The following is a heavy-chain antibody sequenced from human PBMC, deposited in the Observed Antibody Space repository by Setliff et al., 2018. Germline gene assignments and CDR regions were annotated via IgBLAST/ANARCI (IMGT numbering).Heavy chain of an antibody. J-gene: IGHJ4*02. V-gene: IGHV3-48*01. D-gene: IGHD6-19*01. CDR3: ATAYITGWYPSYFNY. CDR1: GFFFRSYE. Sequence: PGGSLRLSCAASGFFFRSYEMNWVRQAPGKGLEWISFVSSGSTAIYYADSVEGRFTISRDNAKNSLYLQLSSLRAEDTAIYYCATAYITGWYPSYFNYWGQGTLVTVSS. CDR2: VSSGSTAI.